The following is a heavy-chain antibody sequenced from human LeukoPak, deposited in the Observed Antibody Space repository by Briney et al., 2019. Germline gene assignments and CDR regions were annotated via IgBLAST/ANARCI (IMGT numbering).Heavy chain of an antibody. D-gene: IGHD5-12*01. Sequence: GGSLRLSCAASGFTFSSYEMNWVRQAPGKGLEWVSYISSSGSTIYYADSVKGRFTISRDNSKNTLYLQINSLRAEDTAVYYCVKGGGYEVLYDYWGQGTLVTVSS. CDR1: GFTFSSYE. CDR2: ISSSGSTI. CDR3: VKGGGYEVLYDY. V-gene: IGHV3-48*03. J-gene: IGHJ4*02.